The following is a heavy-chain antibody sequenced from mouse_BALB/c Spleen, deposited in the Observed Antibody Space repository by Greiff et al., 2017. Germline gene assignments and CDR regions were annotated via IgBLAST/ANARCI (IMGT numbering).Heavy chain of an antibody. CDR3: ARWGAARAAWFAY. V-gene: IGHV1-9*01. Sequence: QVQLKQSGAELMKPGASVKISCKATGYTFSSYWIEWVKQRPGHGLEWIGEILPGSGSTNYNEKFKGKATFTADTSSNTAYMQLSSLTSEDSAVYYCARWGAARAAWFAYWGQGTLVTVSA. J-gene: IGHJ3*01. CDR1: GYTFSSYW. CDR2: ILPGSGST. D-gene: IGHD3-1*01.